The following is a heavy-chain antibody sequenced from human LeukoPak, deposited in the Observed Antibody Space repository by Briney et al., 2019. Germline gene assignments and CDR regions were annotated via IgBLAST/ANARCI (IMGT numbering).Heavy chain of an antibody. CDR1: GFTFNSYG. D-gene: IGHD6-19*01. V-gene: IGHV3-33*08. CDR2: IWYDGSNK. CDR3: ARAVAGMEYNWFDP. Sequence: PGRSLRLSCAASGFTFNSYGMHWVRQAPGKGLEWVAVIWYDGSNKYYADSVKGRFTISRDNSKNTLYLQMNSLRAEDTAVYYCARAVAGMEYNWFDPWGQGTLVTVSS. J-gene: IGHJ5*02.